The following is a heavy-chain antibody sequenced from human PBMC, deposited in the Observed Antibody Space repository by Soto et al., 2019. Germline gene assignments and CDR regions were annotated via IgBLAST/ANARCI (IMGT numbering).Heavy chain of an antibody. V-gene: IGHV1-18*01. Sequence: QDQLVQSGDEVKKPGASVKVSCRASGYSFTAYGVSWVRKAPGQGLEWMGWISPYNGETTYAQKLQGKVTMTADTSTNTAYMERRSLRSDDTAAYFCARGPYHDIGHFFSYYYGMDVWGQGTTVTVPS. CDR2: ISPYNGET. J-gene: IGHJ6*02. CDR1: GYSFTAYG. D-gene: IGHD3-3*02. CDR3: ARGPYHDIGHFFSYYYGMDV.